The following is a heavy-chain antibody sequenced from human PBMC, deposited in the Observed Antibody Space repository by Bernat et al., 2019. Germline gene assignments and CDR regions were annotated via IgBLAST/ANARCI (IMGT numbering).Heavy chain of an antibody. D-gene: IGHD2-8*02. CDR2: ITTTSSSM. J-gene: IGHJ4*02. CDR3: ARDFSGYCTGGVCSGY. V-gene: IGHV3-48*02. Sequence: EVQLVESGGGLVQPGGSLRLSCAASGFSFSSYNMNWVRQAPGKGLEWVSYITTTSSSMYYAGSVKGRFTISRDNAKNSLYLQMNSLRDEDTAVYYCARDFSGYCTGGVCSGYWGQGTLVTVSS. CDR1: GFSFSSYN.